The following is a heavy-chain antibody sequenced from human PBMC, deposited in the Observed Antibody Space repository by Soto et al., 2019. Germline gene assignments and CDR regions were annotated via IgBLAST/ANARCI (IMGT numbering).Heavy chain of an antibody. Sequence: QVQLVDSGGGVVKTGQSLRLSCAASGFTVSNYGMHWVRQAPGKGLEWVAVIWKDGNNKYYRESVKGRFTISRDNSKNTLELQMSSLRGEDTAVYYCARGDAWTDEAFDIWGQGTMVTVSS. J-gene: IGHJ3*02. CDR1: GFTVSNYG. CDR3: ARGDAWTDEAFDI. CDR2: IWKDGNNK. V-gene: IGHV3-33*01. D-gene: IGHD5-12*01.